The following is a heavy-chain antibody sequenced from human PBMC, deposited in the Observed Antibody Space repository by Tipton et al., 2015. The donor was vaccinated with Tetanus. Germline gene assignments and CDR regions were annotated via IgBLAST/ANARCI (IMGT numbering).Heavy chain of an antibody. CDR3: ARNAIFGVVNINWFDP. V-gene: IGHV1-8*01. CDR1: GYTFTSYD. CDR2: MNPNSGNT. Sequence: QLVQSGAEVKKPGASVKVSCKASGYTFTSYDINWVRQATGQGLEWMGWMNPNSGNTGYAQKFQGRVTMTRNTSISTAYMELSSLRSEDTAVYYCARNAIFGVVNINWFDPWGQGTLVTVSS. D-gene: IGHD3-3*02. J-gene: IGHJ5*02.